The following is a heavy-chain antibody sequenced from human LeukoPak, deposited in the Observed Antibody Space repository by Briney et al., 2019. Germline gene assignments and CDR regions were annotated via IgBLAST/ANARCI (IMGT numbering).Heavy chain of an antibody. J-gene: IGHJ4*02. D-gene: IGHD6-19*01. CDR1: GFTFSSYW. CDR3: ARLQRSVTGTL. Sequence: GGSLRLSCAAAGFTFSSYWMSWVRQAPGKGLEWVANIKQDGSEKQYVDSMKGRFTISRDNAKSSLYLQMSSLRGEDTAVYYCARLQRSVTGTLWGQGTLVIVSS. CDR2: IKQDGSEK. V-gene: IGHV3-7*01.